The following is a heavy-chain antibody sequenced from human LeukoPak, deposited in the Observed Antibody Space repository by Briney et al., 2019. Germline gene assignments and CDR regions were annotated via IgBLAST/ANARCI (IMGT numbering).Heavy chain of an antibody. CDR3: ARGSWAGYGGNPVEFDP. D-gene: IGHD4-23*01. CDR2: IYYSGST. V-gene: IGHV4-59*01. CDR1: GGSIGNYY. J-gene: IGHJ5*02. Sequence: TSETLSLTCTVSGGSIGNYYWSWIRQPPGKGLEWIGYIYYSGSTSYNPSLKSRVTISVDTSKNQFSLKLTSVTAADTAVYYCARGSWAGYGGNPVEFDPWGQGTLVTVSS.